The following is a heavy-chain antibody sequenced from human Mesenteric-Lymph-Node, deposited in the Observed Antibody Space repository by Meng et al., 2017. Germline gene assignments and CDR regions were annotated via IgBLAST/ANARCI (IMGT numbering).Heavy chain of an antibody. Sequence: GESLKISCAASGFTVSSNYMSWVRQAPGKGLEWVSVIYSGGSTYYADSVKGRFTISRDNSKDTLYLQMNNLSADDTAVYYCAREFRSSGRAGTFDIWGQGTVVTVSS. CDR2: IYSGGST. V-gene: IGHV3-53*05. CDR3: AREFRSSGRAGTFDI. J-gene: IGHJ3*02. CDR1: GFTVSSNY. D-gene: IGHD3-22*01.